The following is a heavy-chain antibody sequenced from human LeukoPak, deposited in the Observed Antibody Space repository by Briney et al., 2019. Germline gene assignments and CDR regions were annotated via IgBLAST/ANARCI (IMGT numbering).Heavy chain of an antibody. Sequence: PETLARTCSVSGGSISGYYRSWIRQPPGKGLEWIGYIYYSGSNNYNPSLESRAAISVDTSKNHFSLTLSFVTVADTAVYYCARSTTSGLLGGYLDDWVRGTLVTVSS. D-gene: IGHD1-26*01. CDR3: ARSTTSGLLGGYLDD. CDR1: GGSISGYY. CDR2: IYYSGSN. V-gene: IGHV4-59*01. J-gene: IGHJ4*02.